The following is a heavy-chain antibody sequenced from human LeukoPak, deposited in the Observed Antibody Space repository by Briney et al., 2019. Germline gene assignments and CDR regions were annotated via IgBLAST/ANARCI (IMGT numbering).Heavy chain of an antibody. D-gene: IGHD6-13*01. CDR3: AREVAAAATALDY. Sequence: SETLSLTCTVSGGSISSYYWSWIRQPPGKGLEWIGYIYYSGSTNYNPSLKSRVTISVDTSKNQFSLKLSSVTAADTAVYYCAREVAAAATALDYWGQGTLVTVSS. CDR2: IYYSGST. CDR1: GGSISSYY. V-gene: IGHV4-59*12. J-gene: IGHJ4*02.